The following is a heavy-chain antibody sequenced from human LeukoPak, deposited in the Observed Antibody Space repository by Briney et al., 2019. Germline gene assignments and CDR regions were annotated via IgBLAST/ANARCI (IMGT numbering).Heavy chain of an antibody. CDR3: AGGLLLWFGELLEGLNWFDP. Sequence: SETLSLTCAVYGGSFSGYYWSWIRQPPGKGLEWIGEINHSGSTNYNPSLKSRVTISVDTSKNQFSLKLSSVTAADTAVYYCAGGLLLWFGELLEGLNWFDPWGQGTLVTVSS. CDR2: INHSGST. CDR1: GGSFSGYY. D-gene: IGHD3-10*01. J-gene: IGHJ5*02. V-gene: IGHV4-34*01.